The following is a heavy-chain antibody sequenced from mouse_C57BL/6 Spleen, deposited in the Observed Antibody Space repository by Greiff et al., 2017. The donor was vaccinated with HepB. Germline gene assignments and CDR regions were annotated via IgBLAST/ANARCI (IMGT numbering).Heavy chain of an antibody. V-gene: IGHV5-4*03. Sequence: EVKLVESGGGLVKPGGSLKLSCAASGFTFSSYAMSWVRQTPEKRLEWVATISDGGSYTYYPDNVKGRFTISRDNAKNNLYLQMSHLKSEDTAMYYCARAGLGRGWYFDVWGTGTTVTVSS. J-gene: IGHJ1*03. D-gene: IGHD4-1*01. CDR2: ISDGGSYT. CDR1: GFTFSSYA. CDR3: ARAGLGRGWYFDV.